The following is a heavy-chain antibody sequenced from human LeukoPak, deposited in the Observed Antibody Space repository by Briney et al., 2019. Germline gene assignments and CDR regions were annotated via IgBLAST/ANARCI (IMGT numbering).Heavy chain of an antibody. D-gene: IGHD3-10*01. Sequence: SETLSLTCTVSGGSISSYYWSWIRQPPGKGLEWIGYISLSGRTNYNPSLKSRVTISVDTSKKQFSLKLNSVTAADTAVYFCAREDTSGLEGYFDDWGQGTLVTVSS. CDR1: GGSISSYY. V-gene: IGHV4-59*08. CDR2: ISLSGRT. J-gene: IGHJ4*02. CDR3: AREDTSGLEGYFDD.